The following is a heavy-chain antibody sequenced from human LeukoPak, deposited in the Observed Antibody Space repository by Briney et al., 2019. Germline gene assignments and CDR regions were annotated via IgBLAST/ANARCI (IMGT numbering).Heavy chain of an antibody. V-gene: IGHV3-23*01. CDR2: ISGSGGST. J-gene: IGHJ6*02. CDR1: EFVFSSYV. CDR3: AKGSGYYYGMDV. Sequence: PGGSLRLSCAASEFVFSSYVMSWVRQAPGKGLEWVSAISGSGGSTYYADSVKGRFTISRDNSKNTLYLQMNSLRAEDTAVYYCAKGSGYYYGMDVWGQGTTVTVSS.